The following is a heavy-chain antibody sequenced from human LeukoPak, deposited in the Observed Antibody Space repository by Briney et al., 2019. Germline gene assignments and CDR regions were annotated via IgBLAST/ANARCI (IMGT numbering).Heavy chain of an antibody. V-gene: IGHV4-34*01. J-gene: IGHJ6*03. Sequence: PSETLSLTCAVYGGSFSGYYWSWIRQPPGKGLEWIGEINHSGSTNYNPSLKSRVTISVDTSKNQFSLKLSSVTAADTAVYYCARGQEGYSSGHYYYYMDVWGKGTTVTVSS. CDR2: INHSGST. CDR3: ARGQEGYSSGHYYYYMDV. CDR1: GGSFSGYY. D-gene: IGHD6-19*01.